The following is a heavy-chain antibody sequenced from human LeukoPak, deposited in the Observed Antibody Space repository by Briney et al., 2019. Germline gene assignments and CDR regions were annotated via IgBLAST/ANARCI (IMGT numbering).Heavy chain of an antibody. V-gene: IGHV3-11*01. D-gene: IGHD5-24*01. Sequence: GGSLRLSCAASGFTFRNYYMIWIRQAPGKGLEWLSYISSNGNTVYYADSVRGRFTVSRDNVKNSLFVEMNSLRVEDTAVYYCARDGYNYFDFWGQGTLVTVSS. J-gene: IGHJ4*02. CDR1: GFTFRNYY. CDR2: ISSNGNTV. CDR3: ARDGYNYFDF.